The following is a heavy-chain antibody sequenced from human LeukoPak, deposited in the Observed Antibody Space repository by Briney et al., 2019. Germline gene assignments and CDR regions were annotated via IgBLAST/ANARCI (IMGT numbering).Heavy chain of an antibody. V-gene: IGHV4-59*01. CDR2: IYYSGST. J-gene: IGHJ4*02. Sequence: SETLSLTCTVSGGSISSYYWSWIRQPPGKGLEWIGYIYYSGSTNYNPSLKSRVTISVDTSKNQFSLKLSSVTAADTAVYYCARDSSGYDTLDYWGQGTLVTVSS. D-gene: IGHD5-12*01. CDR1: GGSISSYY. CDR3: ARDSSGYDTLDY.